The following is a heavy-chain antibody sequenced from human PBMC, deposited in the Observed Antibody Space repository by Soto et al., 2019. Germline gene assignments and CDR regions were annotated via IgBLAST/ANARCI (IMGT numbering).Heavy chain of an antibody. CDR2: IIPILGIA. D-gene: IGHD3-10*01. Sequence: ASVKVSCKASGGTFSSYTISWVRQAPGQGLEWMGRIIPILGIANYAQKFQGRVTITADKSTSTAYMELSSLRSEDTAVYYCAREKRIIWFGEFYFDYWGQGTLVTVSS. CDR3: AREKRIIWFGEFYFDY. V-gene: IGHV1-69*04. J-gene: IGHJ4*02. CDR1: GGTFSSYT.